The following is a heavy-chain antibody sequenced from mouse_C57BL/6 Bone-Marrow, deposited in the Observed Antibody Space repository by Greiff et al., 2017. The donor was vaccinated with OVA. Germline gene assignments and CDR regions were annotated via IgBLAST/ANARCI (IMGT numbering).Heavy chain of an antibody. CDR1: GYSITSGYY. V-gene: IGHV3-6*01. J-gene: IGHJ1*03. Sequence: EVQLQQSGPGLVKPSQSLSLTCSVTGYSITSGYYWNWIRQFPGNKLEWMGYISYDGSNNYNPSLKNRISITRDTSKNQFILKLNSVTTEDTATYYCARESGYYCGSTLYFDVWGTGTTVTVSS. CDR2: ISYDGSN. D-gene: IGHD1-1*01. CDR3: ARESGYYCGSTLYFDV.